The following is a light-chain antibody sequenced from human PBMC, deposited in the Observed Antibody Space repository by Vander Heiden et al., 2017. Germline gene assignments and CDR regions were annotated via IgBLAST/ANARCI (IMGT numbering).Light chain of an antibody. CDR1: QSISSY. CDR2: AAS. V-gene: IGKV1-39*01. Sequence: DIQMTQSPSSLSASVGDRVTITCRASQSISSYLNWYQQKPGKAPKLLSYAASSLQSGVPSRFSGSGSGTDFTRTISSLQPEDFATYYCQQSYRTPPLTFGGGTKVEIK. J-gene: IGKJ4*01. CDR3: QQSYRTPPLT.